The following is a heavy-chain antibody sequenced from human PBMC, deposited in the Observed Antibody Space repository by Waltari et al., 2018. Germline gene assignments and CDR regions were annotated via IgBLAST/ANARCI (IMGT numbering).Heavy chain of an antibody. CDR1: GGSISSSSYY. CDR2: IYHSGST. J-gene: IGHJ4*02. CDR3: ARTESPGYFDY. Sequence: QLQLQESGPGLVKPSETLSLTCTVSGGSISSSSYYWGWIRQPPGKGLEWIGEIYHSGSTNYNPSLKSRVTISVDKSKNQFSLKLSSVTAADTAVYYCARTESPGYFDYWGQGTLVTVSS. V-gene: IGHV4-39*07.